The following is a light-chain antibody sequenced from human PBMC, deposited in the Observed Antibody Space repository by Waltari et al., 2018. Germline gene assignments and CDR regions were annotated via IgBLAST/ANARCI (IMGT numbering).Light chain of an antibody. CDR3: QQSYTTPYT. CDR2: AAP. Sequence: DIQMTQSPSSLSVSVGDRVTITCRASQLVDNFLNWYQQKPGQAPSLLIYAAPSLQSGVPSRFSGRGSGTDFTLTISSLQPEDFATYYCQQSYTTPYTFGQGTRLDIK. V-gene: IGKV1-39*01. J-gene: IGKJ2*01. CDR1: QLVDNF.